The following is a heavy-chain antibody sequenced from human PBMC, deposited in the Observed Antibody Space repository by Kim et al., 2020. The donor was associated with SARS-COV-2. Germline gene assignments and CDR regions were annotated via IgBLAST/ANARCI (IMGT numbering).Heavy chain of an antibody. J-gene: IGHJ5*02. D-gene: IGHD4-17*01. CDR1: GGSISSYY. CDR2: IYYSGST. V-gene: IGHV4-59*13. Sequence: SETLSLTCTVSGGSISSYYWSWIRQPPGKGLEWIGYIYYSGSTNYNPSLKSRVTISVDTSKNQFSLKLSSVTAADTAVYYCARGPYGDYGSNWFDPWGQGTLVTVSS. CDR3: ARGPYGDYGSNWFDP.